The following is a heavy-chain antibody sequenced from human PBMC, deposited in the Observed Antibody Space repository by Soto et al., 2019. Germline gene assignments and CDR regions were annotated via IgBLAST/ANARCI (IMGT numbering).Heavy chain of an antibody. V-gene: IGHV3-23*01. D-gene: IGHD5-18*01. Sequence: GGSLRLSCAASGFTFSSYAMSWVRQAPGKGLEWVSAISGSGGSTYYADSVKGRFTISRDNSKNTLYLQMNSLRAEDTAVYYCAKDRADTAMVARFGMDVWGQGTTVTVSS. CDR1: GFTFSSYA. CDR2: ISGSGGST. CDR3: AKDRADTAMVARFGMDV. J-gene: IGHJ6*02.